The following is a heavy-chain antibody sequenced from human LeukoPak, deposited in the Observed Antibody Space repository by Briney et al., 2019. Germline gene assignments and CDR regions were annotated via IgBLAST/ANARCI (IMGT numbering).Heavy chain of an antibody. Sequence: GGSLRLSCAASGFIFRSYSMNWVRQAPGQGLEWVSSISGSDNSAYFADSVKGRFTISRDNSKNTLSLQMNSLRAEDTAVYYCAKDRSAAAPYCFDYWGQGTLVTVSS. CDR3: AKDRSAAAPYCFDY. J-gene: IGHJ4*02. D-gene: IGHD6-13*01. V-gene: IGHV3-23*01. CDR1: GFIFRSYS. CDR2: ISGSDNSA.